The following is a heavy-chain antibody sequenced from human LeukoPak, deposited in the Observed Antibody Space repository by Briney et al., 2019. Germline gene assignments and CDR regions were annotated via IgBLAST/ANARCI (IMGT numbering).Heavy chain of an antibody. CDR3: AKDLVSRRVGWWLVESYYYYYGMDV. J-gene: IGHJ6*02. Sequence: GGSLRLSCAASGFTFNLYAMNWVRQAPGKGLEWVSGIVGDASIIDYADSVQGRFTISRDNSKNTLYLQMNSLRAEDTAVYYCAKDLVSRRVGWWLVESYYYYYGMDVWGQGTTVTVSS. CDR1: GFTFNLYA. D-gene: IGHD6-19*01. V-gene: IGHV3-23*01. CDR2: IVGDASII.